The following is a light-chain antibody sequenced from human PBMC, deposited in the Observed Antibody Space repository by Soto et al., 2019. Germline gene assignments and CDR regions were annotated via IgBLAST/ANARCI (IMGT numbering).Light chain of an antibody. CDR2: GAS. CDR3: QQYDTSPRT. Sequence: EVMLTQSPGTLSLSPGERATLSCRASQSVSSNYLAWYQQKSGQAPRLLIYGASNRATGIPDRFSGSRSGTDFTLTIRRLVPEDFAVYYCQQYDTSPRTFGQGTKVEF. J-gene: IGKJ1*01. V-gene: IGKV3-20*01. CDR1: QSVSSNY.